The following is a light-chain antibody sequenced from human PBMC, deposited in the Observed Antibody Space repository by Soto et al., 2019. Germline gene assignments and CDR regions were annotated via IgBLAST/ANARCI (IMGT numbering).Light chain of an antibody. Sequence: HMLKIFYTLSAYVVGGVTITFRVSQNISKYLAWYQQIPGKAPKLLIYDASRLESVVPSWFSGSGSGTEFTLTISSLQSDDFTTYCRQQYNTYPTFGQGTKVDI. V-gene: IGKV1-5*01. CDR3: QQYNTYPT. J-gene: IGKJ1*01. CDR2: DAS. CDR1: QNISKY.